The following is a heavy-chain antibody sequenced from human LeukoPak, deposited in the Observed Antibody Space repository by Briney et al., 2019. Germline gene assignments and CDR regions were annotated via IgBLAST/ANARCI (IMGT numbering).Heavy chain of an antibody. Sequence: ASVKVSCKASGYTFTGCYMHWVRQAPGQGLEWMGWINPNSGGTNYAQKFQGRVTMTRDTSISTAYMELSRLRSDDTAVYYCARAPDYGDHLSAFDIWGQGTMVTVSS. CDR2: INPNSGGT. CDR1: GYTFTGCY. CDR3: ARAPDYGDHLSAFDI. V-gene: IGHV1-2*02. D-gene: IGHD4-17*01. J-gene: IGHJ3*02.